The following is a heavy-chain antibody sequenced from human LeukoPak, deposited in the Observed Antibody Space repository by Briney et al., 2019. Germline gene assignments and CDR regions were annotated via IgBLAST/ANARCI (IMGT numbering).Heavy chain of an antibody. D-gene: IGHD1-26*01. CDR1: GFTFSSYG. J-gene: IGHJ4*02. CDR2: ISYDGSNK. V-gene: IGHV3-30*18. CDR3: AKGSERGSYGNFDY. Sequence: GGSLRLSCAASGFTFSSYGMHWVRQAPGKGLEWVAVISYDGSNKYYADSVKGRFTISRDNSKNTLYLQMNSLRAEDTAVYYCAKGSERGSYGNFDYWGQGTLATVSS.